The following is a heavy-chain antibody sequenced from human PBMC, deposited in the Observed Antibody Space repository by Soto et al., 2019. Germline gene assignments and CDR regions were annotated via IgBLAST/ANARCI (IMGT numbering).Heavy chain of an antibody. J-gene: IGHJ6*02. CDR1: GDSVSSNSAA. D-gene: IGHD2-2*03. Sequence: SQTLSLTCAISGDSVSSNSAAWNWIRQSPSRGLEWLGRTYYRSKWYNDYAVSVKSRITINPDTSKNQFSLQLNSVTPEDTDELFCERDFKDMDKYYSNNMDVGGQGPRVTVS. V-gene: IGHV6-1*01. CDR2: TYYRSKWYN. CDR3: ERDFKDMDKYYSNNMDV.